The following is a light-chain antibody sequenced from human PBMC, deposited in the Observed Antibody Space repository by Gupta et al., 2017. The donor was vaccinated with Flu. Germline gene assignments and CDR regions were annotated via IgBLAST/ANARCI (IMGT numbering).Light chain of an antibody. CDR2: YAS. J-gene: IGKJ1*01. CDR1: QNIGSD. Sequence: EMGRTQAPDFQSVTPKEKVTITCRASQNIGSDLHWYQQKPDQSPKLLIKYASRSISGVPSRFSGSGSGTDFTLTINSLEFEDAAAYYCHQSSKLPWTFGQGTKVEI. CDR3: HQSSKLPWT. V-gene: IGKV6D-21*02.